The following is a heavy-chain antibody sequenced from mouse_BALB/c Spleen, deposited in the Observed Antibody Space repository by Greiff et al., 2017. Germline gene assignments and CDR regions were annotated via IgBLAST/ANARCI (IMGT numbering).Heavy chain of an antibody. V-gene: IGHV3-6*02. D-gene: IGHD2-2*01. J-gene: IGHJ2*01. CDR2: ISYDGSN. CDR3: AREAGYDYFDY. CDR1: GYSITSGYY. Sequence: EVKLQESGPGLVKPSQSLSLTCSVTGYSITSGYYWNWIRQFPGNKLEWMGYISYDGSNNYNPSLKNRISITRDTSKNQFFLKLNSVTTEDTATYYCAREAGYDYFDYWGQGTTLTVSS.